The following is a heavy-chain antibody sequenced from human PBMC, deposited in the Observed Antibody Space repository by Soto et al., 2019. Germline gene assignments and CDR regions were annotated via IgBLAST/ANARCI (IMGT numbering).Heavy chain of an antibody. CDR1: GFTFSSYA. V-gene: IGHV3-30-3*01. CDR3: AAVTTLFDY. Sequence: QVQLVESGGVVVQPGRSVRLSCAASGFTFSSYAMHWVRQAPGKGLEWVAVISYEGSNKYYADSVKGRFTISRDNSKNTLYLQMNSLRAEDTAVYYCAAVTTLFDYWGQGTLVTVSS. J-gene: IGHJ4*02. D-gene: IGHD4-17*01. CDR2: ISYEGSNK.